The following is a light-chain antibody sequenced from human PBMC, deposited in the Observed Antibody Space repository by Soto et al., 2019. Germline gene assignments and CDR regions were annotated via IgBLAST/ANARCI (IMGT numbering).Light chain of an antibody. CDR2: DAS. CDR3: RQRSHPVT. Sequence: EILMTQSPATLSVSPGERATVSCRASQSVSDYLAWYQQKPGQAPRLLIYDASNRATGIPARFTGSGSGTDFTLTISSLEPEDFAVYYCRQRSHPVTFGGGTKVDIK. V-gene: IGKV3-11*01. J-gene: IGKJ4*01. CDR1: QSVSDY.